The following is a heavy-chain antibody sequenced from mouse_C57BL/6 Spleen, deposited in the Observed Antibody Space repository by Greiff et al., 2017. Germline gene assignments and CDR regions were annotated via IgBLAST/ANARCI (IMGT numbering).Heavy chain of an antibody. CDR3: ARQYYGSSSWCAY. Sequence: EVQGVESGGDLVKPGGSLKLSCAASGFTFSSYGMSWVRQTPDKRLEWVATISSGGSYTYYPDSVKGRFTISRDNAKNTLYLQMSSLKSEDTAMYYCARQYYGSSSWCAYWGQGTLVTVSA. CDR2: ISSGGSYT. V-gene: IGHV5-6*01. D-gene: IGHD1-1*01. CDR1: GFTFSSYG. J-gene: IGHJ3*01.